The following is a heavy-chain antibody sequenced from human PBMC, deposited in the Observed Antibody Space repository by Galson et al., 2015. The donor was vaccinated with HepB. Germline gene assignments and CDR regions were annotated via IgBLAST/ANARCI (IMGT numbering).Heavy chain of an antibody. V-gene: IGHV3-30*18. CDR1: GFTFSSYG. Sequence: SLRLSCAASGFTFSSYGMHWVRQAPGKGLEWVAVISYDGSNKYYADSVKGRFTISRDNSKNTLYLQMNSLRAEDTAVYYCAKEWIVGATMALDYWGQGTLVTVSS. CDR3: AKEWIVGATMALDY. D-gene: IGHD1-26*01. CDR2: ISYDGSNK. J-gene: IGHJ4*02.